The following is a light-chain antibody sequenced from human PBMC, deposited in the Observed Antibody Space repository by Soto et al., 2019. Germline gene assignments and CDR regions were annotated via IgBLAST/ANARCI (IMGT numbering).Light chain of an antibody. CDR1: SSNIGSNN. CDR2: SDN. Sequence: QSVLTQPPSASGTPGQRVTISCSGSSSNIGSNNVNWYQQLPGTAPKLLIYSDNQRPSGVPDRFSGSKSGTSASLAISGLQSDDEADYYCAAWDDSLNGGVFGGGTQLTVL. J-gene: IGLJ3*02. CDR3: AAWDDSLNGGV. V-gene: IGLV1-44*01.